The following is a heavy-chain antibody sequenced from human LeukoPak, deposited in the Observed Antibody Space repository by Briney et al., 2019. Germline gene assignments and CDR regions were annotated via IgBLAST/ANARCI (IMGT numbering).Heavy chain of an antibody. J-gene: IGHJ3*02. CDR3: ARDQSVGAYADAFDI. CDR1: GFTFSSYS. Sequence: GGSLRLSCAASGFTFSSYSMNWVRQAPGKGLEWVSSISSSSYIYYADSVKGRFTISRDNAKNSLYLQMNSLRAEDTAVYYCARDQSVGAYADAFDIWGQGTMDTVSS. CDR2: ISSSSYI. V-gene: IGHV3-21*01. D-gene: IGHD1-26*01.